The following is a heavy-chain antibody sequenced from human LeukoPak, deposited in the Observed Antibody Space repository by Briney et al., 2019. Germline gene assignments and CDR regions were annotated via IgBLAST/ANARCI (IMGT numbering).Heavy chain of an antibody. D-gene: IGHD6-13*01. CDR2: IYHSGST. Sequence: PSETLSLTCAVSGGSISSSNWWSWVRQPPGKGLEWIGEIYHSGSTNYNPSLKSRVTISVDKSKNQFSLKLSSVTAADTAVYYCARDFAAAGTDAFDIWGQGTMVTVSS. J-gene: IGHJ3*02. CDR1: GGSISSSNW. V-gene: IGHV4-4*02. CDR3: ARDFAAAGTDAFDI.